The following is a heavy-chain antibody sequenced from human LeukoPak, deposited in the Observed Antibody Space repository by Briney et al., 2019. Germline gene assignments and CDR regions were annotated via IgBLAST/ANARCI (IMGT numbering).Heavy chain of an antibody. V-gene: IGHV4-34*01. J-gene: IGHJ4*02. Sequence: SETLSLTCAVYGGSFSGYYWSWIRQPPGKGLEWIGEINHSGSTNYNPSLKSRVTISVDTSKNQFSLKLSSVTAADTAVYYCARGVEMATTSWDYWGQGTLVTVSS. CDR3: ARGVEMATTSWDY. D-gene: IGHD5-24*01. CDR1: GGSFSGYY. CDR2: INHSGST.